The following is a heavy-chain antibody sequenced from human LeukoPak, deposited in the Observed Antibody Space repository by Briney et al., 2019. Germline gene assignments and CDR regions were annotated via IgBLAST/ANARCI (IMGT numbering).Heavy chain of an antibody. V-gene: IGHV4-59*01. D-gene: IGHD3-22*01. CDR1: GASISSSY. J-gene: IGHJ3*02. CDR2: IYYNGNT. Sequence: SETLSLTCTVSGASISSSYWSWVRQPPGKRLEWIGFIYYNGNTNSNPSLKSRVTISVDTSNNQFSLKLSSVTAADTAVYYCVRGNYDNRGYSTAFDIWGQGAMVTVSS. CDR3: VRGNYDNRGYSTAFDI.